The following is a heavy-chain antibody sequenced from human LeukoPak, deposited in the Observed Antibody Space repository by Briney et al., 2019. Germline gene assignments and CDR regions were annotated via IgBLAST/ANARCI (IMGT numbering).Heavy chain of an antibody. D-gene: IGHD3-22*01. J-gene: IGHJ6*02. CDR1: GFTFSNYW. CDR3: ARSETTYYYDSSVYFYYYYGMDV. V-gene: IGHV3-7*01. CDR2: IKQDGSEK. Sequence: GSLRLSCAASGFTFSNYWMTWVRQAPGKGLEWVANIKQDGSEKYYVDSVKGRFTISRDNAKNSLYLQMNSLRAEDTAVYYCARSETTYYYDSSVYFYYYYGMDVWGQGTTVTVSS.